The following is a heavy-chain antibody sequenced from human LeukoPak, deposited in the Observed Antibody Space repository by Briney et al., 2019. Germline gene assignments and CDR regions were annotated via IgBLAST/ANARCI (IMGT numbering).Heavy chain of an antibody. CDR3: AKDTHAGTTALFDI. J-gene: IGHJ3*02. CDR1: GFTFDDYG. Sequence: GGSLRLSCAASGFTFDDYGMSWVRQAPGKGLEWVSGINWNGGSTGYADSVKGRFTISRDNAKNSLYLQMNSLRAEDTALYYCAKDTHAGTTALFDIWGQGTMVTVSS. CDR2: INWNGGST. V-gene: IGHV3-20*04. D-gene: IGHD1-1*01.